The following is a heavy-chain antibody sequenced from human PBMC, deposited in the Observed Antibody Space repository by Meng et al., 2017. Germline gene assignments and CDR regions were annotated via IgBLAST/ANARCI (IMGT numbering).Heavy chain of an antibody. Sequence: QLQQWGAGLFKPSGPLSCTCAFYGGSFSGYYWSWIRQPPGKGLEWIGEINHSGSTNYNPSLKSRVTISVDTSKNQFSLKLSSVTAADTAVYYCAYATTVSNWGQGTLVTVSS. J-gene: IGHJ4*02. D-gene: IGHD4-11*01. CDR2: INHSGST. CDR3: AYATTVSN. CDR1: GGSFSGYY. V-gene: IGHV4-34*01.